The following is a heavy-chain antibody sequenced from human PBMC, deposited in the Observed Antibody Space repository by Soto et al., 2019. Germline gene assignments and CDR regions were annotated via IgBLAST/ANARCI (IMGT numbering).Heavy chain of an antibody. CDR2: ISSSSSYI. CDR1: GFTFSSYS. V-gene: IGHV3-21*01. D-gene: IGHD2-2*01. Sequence: RLSCAASGFTFSSYSMNLVRQAPGKGLGGVSSISSSSSYIYYADSVKGRFTISRDNAKNSLYLQMNSLRAEDTAVYYCARCDVVVPAAGSIPAYYYGMDVWGQGTTVTVSS. CDR3: ARCDVVVPAAGSIPAYYYGMDV. J-gene: IGHJ6*02.